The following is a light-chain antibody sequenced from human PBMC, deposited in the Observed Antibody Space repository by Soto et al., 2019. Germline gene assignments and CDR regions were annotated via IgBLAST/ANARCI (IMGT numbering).Light chain of an antibody. CDR2: GAA. Sequence: ELVLTQSPATLSVSPGERATLSCRASQSVFSSLAWYQQKPGQAPRLLIYGAATRATGIPARFSGSGSGTEFTLTISSLQSEDFAVYYCQQYYNWPAFGQGTKVDI. V-gene: IGKV3-15*01. CDR3: QQYYNWPA. CDR1: QSVFSS. J-gene: IGKJ1*01.